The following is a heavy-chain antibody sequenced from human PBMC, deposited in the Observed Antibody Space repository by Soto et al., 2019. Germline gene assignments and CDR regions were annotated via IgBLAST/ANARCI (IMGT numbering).Heavy chain of an antibody. CDR2: IYSSGNT. J-gene: IGHJ4*02. CDR3: ARFGARGRNNYFDY. Sequence: QVQLQESGPGLVKPSETLSLTCTVSGGSINNYYWSWIRQPPGKGLECIGYIYSSGNTNYNPSLRSRVTISIDTSKNQFSLKLSSVTAADTAVYYCARFGARGRNNYFDYWGQGTLVTVSS. CDR1: GGSINNYY. V-gene: IGHV4-59*08. D-gene: IGHD3-10*01.